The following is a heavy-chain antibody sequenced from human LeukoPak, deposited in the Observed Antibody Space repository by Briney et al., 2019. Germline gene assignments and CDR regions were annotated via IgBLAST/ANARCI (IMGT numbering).Heavy chain of an antibody. Sequence: PSETLSLTCTVSGGSISSSSYYWGWIRQPPGKGLEWIGSIYYSGSTYYNPSLKSRVTISVDTSKNQFSLKLSSVTAADTAVYYCARRATGYSSGWHLFDYWGQGTLVTVSS. J-gene: IGHJ4*02. V-gene: IGHV4-39*01. CDR3: ARRATGYSSGWHLFDY. CDR1: GGSISSSSYY. D-gene: IGHD6-19*01. CDR2: IYYSGST.